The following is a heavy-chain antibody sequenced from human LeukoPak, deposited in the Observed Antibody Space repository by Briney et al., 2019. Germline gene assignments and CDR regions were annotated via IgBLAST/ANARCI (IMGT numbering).Heavy chain of an antibody. CDR2: ISYDGSNK. J-gene: IGHJ6*03. CDR3: ARAQVGRIGNYYYYYMDV. CDR1: GFTFSSYA. D-gene: IGHD2/OR15-2a*01. V-gene: IGHV3-30-3*01. Sequence: GGSLRLSCAASGFTFSSYAMHWVRQAPGKGLEWVAVISYDGSNKYYADSVKGRITISRDNSKNTLYLQMNSLRAEDTAVYYCARAQVGRIGNYYYYYMDVWGKGTTVTVSS.